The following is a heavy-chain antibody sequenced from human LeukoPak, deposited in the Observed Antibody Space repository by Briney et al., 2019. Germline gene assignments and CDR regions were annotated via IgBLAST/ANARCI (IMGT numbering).Heavy chain of an antibody. J-gene: IGHJ4*02. Sequence: GGTLRLSCAASGFTFRNYGMNWVRQAPGKGLEWLSGISPRGGGTYYADSVKGRFTISRDNSKNTLYLQMNSLRAEDTAVYYCAKEHWTATRLIIDYWGQGTLVTVSS. D-gene: IGHD5-12*01. CDR3: AKEHWTATRLIIDY. CDR1: GFTFRNYG. V-gene: IGHV3-23*01. CDR2: ISPRGGGT.